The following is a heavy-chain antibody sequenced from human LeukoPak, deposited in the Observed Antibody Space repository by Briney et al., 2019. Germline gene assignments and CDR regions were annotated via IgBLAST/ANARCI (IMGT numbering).Heavy chain of an antibody. V-gene: IGHV1-2*02. CDR3: ARGLIPGGYNWFDP. CDR1: GYTFTGYY. J-gene: IGHJ5*02. D-gene: IGHD3-16*01. CDR2: INPNSGGT. Sequence: ASVKVSCKASGYTFTGYYMHWVRQAPGQGLEWMGWINPNSGGTNYAQKFQGRVTMTRDTSISTAYMELSRLRSDDTAVYYSARGLIPGGYNWFDPWGQGTLVTVSS.